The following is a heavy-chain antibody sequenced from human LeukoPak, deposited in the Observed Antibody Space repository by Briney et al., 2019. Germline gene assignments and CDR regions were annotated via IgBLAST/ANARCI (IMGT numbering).Heavy chain of an antibody. V-gene: IGHV4-59*01. Sequence: SETLSLTCTVSGGSISSYYWSWIRQPPGKGLEWIGYIYYSGSTNYNLSLKSRVTISVDTSKNQFSLKLSSVTAADTAVYYCARASITMNDAFDIWGQGTMVTVSS. D-gene: IGHD3-22*01. J-gene: IGHJ3*02. CDR2: IYYSGST. CDR1: GGSISSYY. CDR3: ARASITMNDAFDI.